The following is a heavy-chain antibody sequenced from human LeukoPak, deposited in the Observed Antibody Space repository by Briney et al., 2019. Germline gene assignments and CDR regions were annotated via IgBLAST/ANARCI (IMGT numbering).Heavy chain of an antibody. CDR2: ISSSSSYI. D-gene: IGHD3-22*01. Sequence: PGGSLRLSCAASGFTFSSYSMNWVRQAPGKGLEWVSSISSSSSYIYYADSVKGRFTISRDNAKNSLYLQMNSLRAEDTAVYYCAREGLGDYDSSGYSGAFDIWGQGTMVTVSS. CDR3: AREGLGDYDSSGYSGAFDI. CDR1: GFTFSSYS. J-gene: IGHJ3*02. V-gene: IGHV3-21*01.